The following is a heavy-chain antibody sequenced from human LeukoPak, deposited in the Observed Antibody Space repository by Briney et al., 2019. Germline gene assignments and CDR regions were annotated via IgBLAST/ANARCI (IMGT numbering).Heavy chain of an antibody. CDR1: GFTFSTYW. Sequence: PGGSLRLSCAASGFTFSTYWMHWVRQAPGKGLVWVSRINSDGSSTSYADSVKGRFTISRDNAKNTLYLQVSSLRAEDTAVYYCARSGSFNWFDPWGQGTLVTVSS. CDR2: INSDGSST. V-gene: IGHV3-74*01. CDR3: ARSGSFNWFDP. J-gene: IGHJ5*02. D-gene: IGHD1-26*01.